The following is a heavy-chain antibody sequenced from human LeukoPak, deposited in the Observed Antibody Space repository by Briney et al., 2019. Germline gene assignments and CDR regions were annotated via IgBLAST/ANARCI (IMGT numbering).Heavy chain of an antibody. CDR3: ARDNGSGSYYSDY. CDR1: GYTFTGYY. D-gene: IGHD3-10*01. J-gene: IGHJ4*02. V-gene: IGHV1-2*04. CDR2: INPNSGGT. Sequence: ASVKVSCKASGYTFTGYYMHWVRQAPGQGLEWMGWINPNSGGTNYAQKFQGWVTMTRDTSISTAYMELSRLRSDDTAVYYCARDNGSGSYYSDYWGQGTLVTVSS.